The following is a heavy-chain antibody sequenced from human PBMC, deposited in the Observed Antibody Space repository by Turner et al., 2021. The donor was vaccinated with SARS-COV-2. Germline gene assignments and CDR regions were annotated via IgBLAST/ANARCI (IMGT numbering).Heavy chain of an antibody. D-gene: IGHD5-12*01. CDR2: ISYDGSSK. J-gene: IGHJ4*02. Sequence: QMVDSGGDVVQPGRSLRLSCAASGFTFSSCGMHWVRQDPGKGLEWVAVISYDGSSKYYADSVKGRFTISRDNSKNTLYLQMNSLRAEDTAVYYCAREGAWGDGYPNDYWGQGTLVTVSS. V-gene: IGHV3-30-3*01. CDR1: GFTFSSCG. CDR3: AREGAWGDGYPNDY.